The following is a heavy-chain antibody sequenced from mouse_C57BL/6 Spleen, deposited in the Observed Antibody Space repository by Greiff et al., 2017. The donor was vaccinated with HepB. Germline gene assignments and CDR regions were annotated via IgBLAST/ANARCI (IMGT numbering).Heavy chain of an antibody. J-gene: IGHJ4*01. CDR1: GFNIKDYY. Sequence: EVQLQQSGAELVKPGASVKLSCTASGFNIKDYYMHWVKQRTEQGLEWIGRIDPEDGETKYAAKFQGKATITADTASNTAYLQLSSLTSEDTAVYYCARSDYYVSVAMDYWGQGTSVTVSS. V-gene: IGHV14-2*01. CDR3: ARSDYYVSVAMDY. CDR2: IDPEDGET. D-gene: IGHD1-1*01.